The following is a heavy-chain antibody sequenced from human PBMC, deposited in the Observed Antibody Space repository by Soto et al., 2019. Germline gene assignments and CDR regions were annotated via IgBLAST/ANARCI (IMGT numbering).Heavy chain of an antibody. V-gene: IGHV3-30*18. D-gene: IGHD2-21*01. J-gene: IGHJ4*02. Sequence: LRLSCAASGFTFSSYGMHWVRQAPGKGLEWVAVISYDGSNKYYADSVKGRFTISRDNSKNTLYLQMNSLRAEDTAVYYCAKDFRVFHYFDYWGQGTLVTVSS. CDR1: GFTFSSYG. CDR3: AKDFRVFHYFDY. CDR2: ISYDGSNK.